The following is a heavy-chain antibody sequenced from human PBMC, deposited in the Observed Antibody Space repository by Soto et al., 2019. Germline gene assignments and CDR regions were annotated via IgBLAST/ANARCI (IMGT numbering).Heavy chain of an antibody. Sequence: QVQLQQWGAGLLKPSETLSLTCAVYGGSFSGYYWSWIRQPPGKGLEWIGEINPSGSTNYNPSLQSRVTISVDTSKNQFSRKLSSVTAAETAVYYCARVPYYYGSGSYPSYYYYYMDVWGKGTTVTVSS. D-gene: IGHD3-10*01. CDR3: ARVPYYYGSGSYPSYYYYYMDV. J-gene: IGHJ6*03. CDR2: INPSGST. CDR1: GGSFSGYY. V-gene: IGHV4-34*01.